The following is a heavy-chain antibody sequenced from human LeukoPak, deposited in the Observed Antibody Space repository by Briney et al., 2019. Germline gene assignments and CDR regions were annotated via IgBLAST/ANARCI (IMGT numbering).Heavy chain of an antibody. Sequence: PSETLSLTCAVSGGSFSANYWSWIRQPPGEGPEWIGEINHTGRTNYNPSLKSRVTISVDMSKNQFSLKLSSVTAADTAVYYCARDEYSSGWHSWGQGTLVTVSS. J-gene: IGHJ4*02. D-gene: IGHD6-19*01. CDR2: INHTGRT. V-gene: IGHV4-34*01. CDR1: GGSFSANY. CDR3: ARDEYSSGWHS.